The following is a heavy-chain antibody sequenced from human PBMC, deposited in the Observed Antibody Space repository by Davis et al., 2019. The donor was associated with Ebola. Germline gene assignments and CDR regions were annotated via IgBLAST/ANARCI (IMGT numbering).Heavy chain of an antibody. Sequence: MPSETLFLTCTVSGGSLSSSGYYWGWIRQPPGKGLEYIGSIYYTGSTYYNPSLKSRVTISVDTSKNQFSLKLNSVTAADTAVYYCATVNRGGGEYYFDYWGQGTLVTVSS. CDR1: GGSLSSSGYY. V-gene: IGHV4-39*01. D-gene: IGHD3-16*01. CDR3: ATVNRGGGEYYFDY. CDR2: IYYTGST. J-gene: IGHJ4*02.